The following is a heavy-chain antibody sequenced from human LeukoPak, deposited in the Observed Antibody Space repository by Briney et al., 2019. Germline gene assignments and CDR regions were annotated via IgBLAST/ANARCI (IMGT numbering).Heavy chain of an antibody. V-gene: IGHV4-61*02. Sequence: PSQTLSLTCTVSGGSISGGSYYWSGIRQPAGKGLEWIGRIYTSGSTNYNPSLKSRVTISVDTSKYQFSLKLSSVTAADTTVYYCARASPMDVWGKGTTVTVSS. CDR3: ARASPMDV. CDR1: GGSISGGSYY. CDR2: IYTSGST. J-gene: IGHJ6*03.